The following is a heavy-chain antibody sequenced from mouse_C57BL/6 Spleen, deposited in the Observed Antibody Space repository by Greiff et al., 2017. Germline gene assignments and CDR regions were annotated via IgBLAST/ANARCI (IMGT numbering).Heavy chain of an antibody. D-gene: IGHD1-1*01. CDR2: IDPSDSET. Sequence: VQLQQPGAELVRPGSSVKLSCKASGYTFTSYWMHWVKQRPIQGLAWIGNIDPSDSETHYNQKFKDKATLTVDKSSSTAYMQLSSLTSEDSAVYYCARDYYGSSYGFAYWGQGTLVTVSA. CDR1: GYTFTSYW. CDR3: ARDYYGSSYGFAY. V-gene: IGHV1-52*01. J-gene: IGHJ3*01.